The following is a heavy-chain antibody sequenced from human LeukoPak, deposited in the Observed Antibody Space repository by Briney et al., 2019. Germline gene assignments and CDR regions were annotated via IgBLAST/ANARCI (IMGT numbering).Heavy chain of an antibody. CDR3: ARDYYDSSGSDAFDI. J-gene: IGHJ3*02. CDR1: GFTFSRYG. D-gene: IGHD3-22*01. CDR2: ISASGGSK. Sequence: GGSLRLSCAASGFTFSRYGMSWVRQTPGKGLEWVSSISASGGSKYYEDSVKGRFTISRDNSNNTLYLQMDSLRADDTALYYCARDYYDSSGSDAFDIWGQGTMVTVSS. V-gene: IGHV3-23*01.